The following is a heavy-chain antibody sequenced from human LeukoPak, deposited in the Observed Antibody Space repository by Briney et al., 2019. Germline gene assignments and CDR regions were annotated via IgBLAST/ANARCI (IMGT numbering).Heavy chain of an antibody. V-gene: IGHV3-49*04. CDR2: IRSKAYGGAT. J-gene: IGHJ4*02. Sequence: GGSLRLSCTASGFTFGDYAMSWVRQAPGKGLEWVGFIRSKAYGGATEYAASVKGRFTISRDDSKSIAYLQMNSLKTEDTAVYYCTSLEGSADYWGQGTLVTVSS. CDR1: GFTFGDYA. CDR3: TSLEGSADY.